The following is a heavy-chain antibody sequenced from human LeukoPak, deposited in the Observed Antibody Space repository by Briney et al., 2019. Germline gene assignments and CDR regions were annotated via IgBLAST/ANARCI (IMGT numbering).Heavy chain of an antibody. CDR1: GGSISSGSYY. D-gene: IGHD7-27*01. J-gene: IGHJ4*02. CDR2: IYTSGST. V-gene: IGHV4-61*02. Sequence: SETLSLTCTVSGGSISSGSYYWSWIRQPAGKGLEWIGRIYTSGSTNYNPSLKSRVTISVDTSKNQFSLKLSSVTAADTAVYYCASEEEELGMDYWGQGTLVTVSS. CDR3: ASEEEELGMDY.